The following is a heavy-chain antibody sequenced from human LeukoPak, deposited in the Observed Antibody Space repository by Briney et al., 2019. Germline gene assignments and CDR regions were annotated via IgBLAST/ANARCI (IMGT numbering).Heavy chain of an antibody. CDR1: GYRFTSYW. CDR3: ARPFGVTTYSSAFDI. CDR2: IYPGDSDT. D-gene: IGHD4-17*01. V-gene: IGHV5-51*01. J-gene: IGHJ3*02. Sequence: GESLKISCKGSGYRFTSYWIGWVRQMPGKGLEWMGIIYPGDSDTRYSPSFQGQVTISADKSISTAYLQWSSLKASDTAMYYCARPFGVTTYSSAFDIWGQGTMVTVSS.